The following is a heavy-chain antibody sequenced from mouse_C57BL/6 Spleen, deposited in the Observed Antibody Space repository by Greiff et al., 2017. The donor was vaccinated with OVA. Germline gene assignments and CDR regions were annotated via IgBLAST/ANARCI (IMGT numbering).Heavy chain of an antibody. J-gene: IGHJ4*01. CDR3: ARSSYGSSSYAMDY. CDR1: GYAFSSYW. V-gene: IGHV1-80*01. Sequence: QVQLKQSGAELVKPGASVKISCKASGYAFSSYWMNWVKQRPGKGLEWIGQIYPGDGDTNYNGKFKGKATLTADKSSSTAYMQLSSLTSEDSAVYFCARSSYGSSSYAMDYWGQGTSVTVSS. D-gene: IGHD1-1*01. CDR2: IYPGDGDT.